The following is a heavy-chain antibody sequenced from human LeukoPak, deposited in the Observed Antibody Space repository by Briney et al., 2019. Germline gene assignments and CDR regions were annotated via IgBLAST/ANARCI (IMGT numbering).Heavy chain of an antibody. J-gene: IGHJ4*02. CDR3: ARDLSGGKLRYFDWLPPDY. Sequence: ASVKVSCKASGYTFTSYYMHWVRQAPGQGLEWMGIFNPNGGTTSYAQKFQGRVTVTRDTSTSTVYMELSSLRSEDTAVYDCARDLSGGKLRYFDWLPPDYWGQGTLVTVSS. CDR2: FNPNGGTT. V-gene: IGHV1-46*01. D-gene: IGHD3-9*01. CDR1: GYTFTSYY.